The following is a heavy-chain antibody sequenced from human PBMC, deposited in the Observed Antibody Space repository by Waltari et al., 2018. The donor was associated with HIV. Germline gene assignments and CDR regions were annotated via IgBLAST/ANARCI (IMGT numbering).Heavy chain of an antibody. V-gene: IGHV3-7*01. Sequence: EVQLGESGGGLVQPGGYLRLSCAASGFTFSSYWMSWVRQAPGKGLEWVANIKQDGSEKYYVDSVKGRFTISRDNAKNSLYLQMNSLRAEDTAVYYCARDPLVEHRGILDYWGQGTLVTVSS. CDR2: IKQDGSEK. CDR1: GFTFSSYW. J-gene: IGHJ4*02. CDR3: ARDPLVEHRGILDY. D-gene: IGHD1-1*01.